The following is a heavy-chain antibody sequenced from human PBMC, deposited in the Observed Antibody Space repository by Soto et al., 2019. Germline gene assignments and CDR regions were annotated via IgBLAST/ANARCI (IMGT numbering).Heavy chain of an antibody. D-gene: IGHD6-13*01. CDR2: ISGSGGST. CDR1: GFTFSSYA. CDR3: TKAPKAAATNTWFDP. V-gene: IGHV3-23*01. J-gene: IGHJ5*02. Sequence: EVQLLESGGGLEQPGGSLRLSCAASGFTFSSYAMNWVRQAPGKGLEWVSGISGSGGSTYYADSVKGRFTISRDNSKNTLYLEMNSLRAEDTAVYYCTKAPKAAATNTWFDPWGQGTLVTVSS.